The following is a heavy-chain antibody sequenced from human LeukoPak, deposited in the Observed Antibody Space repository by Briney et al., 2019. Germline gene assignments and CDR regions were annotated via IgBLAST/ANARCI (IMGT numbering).Heavy chain of an antibody. Sequence: GASVKVSCKASGYIFTSYVLHWVRQAPGQGLEWMGWINTNTGNPTYAQGFTGRFVFSLDTSVSTAYLQISSLKAEDTAVYYCARSNNDGDYLGVGFDYWGQGTLVTVSS. CDR1: GYIFTSYV. J-gene: IGHJ4*02. CDR3: ARSNNDGDYLGVGFDY. D-gene: IGHD4-17*01. V-gene: IGHV7-4-1*02. CDR2: INTNTGNP.